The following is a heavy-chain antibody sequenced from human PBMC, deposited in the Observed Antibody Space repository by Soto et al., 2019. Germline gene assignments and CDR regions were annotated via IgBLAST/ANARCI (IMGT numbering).Heavy chain of an antibody. Sequence: SETLSLTCTVSGGSMTIGGYYWTWIRQHPGKGLEWIGYIFHSGNTYYTPSLKSRVTMSVDTSKNQFSLELNSVTAADTAVYYCATAWGVNSALGSPADRWSQGTLVTVYS. CDR1: GGSMTIGGYY. D-gene: IGHD3-16*01. V-gene: IGHV4-31*03. CDR3: ATAWGVNSALGSPADR. J-gene: IGHJ5*02. CDR2: IFHSGNT.